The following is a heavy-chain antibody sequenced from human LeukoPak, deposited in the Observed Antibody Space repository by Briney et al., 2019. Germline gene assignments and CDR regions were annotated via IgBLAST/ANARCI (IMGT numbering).Heavy chain of an antibody. CDR2: ISGSGGST. CDR1: GFTFSSYA. V-gene: IGHV3-23*01. CDR3: AKAPAYYYDSSGFDY. D-gene: IGHD3-22*01. J-gene: IGHJ4*02. Sequence: GSLRLSCAASGFTFSSYAMSWVRQAPGKGLEWVSAISGSGGSTYYADSVKGRFTISRDNSKNTLYLQMNSLRAEDTAVYYCAKAPAYYYDSSGFDYWGQGTLVTVSS.